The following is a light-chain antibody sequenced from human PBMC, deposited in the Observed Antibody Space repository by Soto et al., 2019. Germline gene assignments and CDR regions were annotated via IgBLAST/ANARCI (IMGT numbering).Light chain of an antibody. CDR2: AAS. Sequence: DIQMTQSPSSLSASVGDRVTITCRASQSISSYLNWYQQKPGKAPKLLIYAASSLQRGVPSRFSGSGSGTDFTLTISSLQPEDFATCYCQQSYSTPLTLGGGTKVDIK. CDR1: QSISSY. J-gene: IGKJ4*01. V-gene: IGKV1-39*01. CDR3: QQSYSTPLT.